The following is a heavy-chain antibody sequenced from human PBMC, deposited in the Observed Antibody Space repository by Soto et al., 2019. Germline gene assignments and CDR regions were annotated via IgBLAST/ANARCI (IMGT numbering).Heavy chain of an antibody. CDR2: ISYDGSNK. V-gene: IGHV3-30*18. CDR3: AKCVGYYYYYGMDV. D-gene: IGHD2-21*01. CDR1: GFTFSSYG. J-gene: IGHJ6*02. Sequence: QVQLVESGGGVVQPGRSLRLSCAASGFTFSSYGMHWVRQAPGKGLEWVAVISYDGSNKYYADSVKGRFTISRDNSKNTLYLRMNSLRAEDTAVYYCAKCVGYYYYYGMDVWGQGTTVTVSS.